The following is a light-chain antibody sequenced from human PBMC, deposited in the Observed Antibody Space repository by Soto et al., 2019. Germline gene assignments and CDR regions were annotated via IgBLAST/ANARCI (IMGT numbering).Light chain of an antibody. CDR2: DAS. CDR3: QQYNSYSWT. J-gene: IGKJ1*01. Sequence: DIQMTQSPSTLSASVGDRVTITCRASQSISSWLAWYQQKPGKAPKLLIYDASSLESGVPSRFSGSGSRTDFTLTISSLQSDDFATYYCQQYNSYSWTFGQGTKVEIK. V-gene: IGKV1-5*01. CDR1: QSISSW.